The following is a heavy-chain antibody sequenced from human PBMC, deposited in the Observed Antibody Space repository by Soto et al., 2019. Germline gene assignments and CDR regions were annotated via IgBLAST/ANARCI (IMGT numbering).Heavy chain of an antibody. J-gene: IGHJ6*04. Sequence: SETLSLTCTVSGGSISSYYWSWIRQPPGKGLEWIGYIYYSGSTNYNPSLKSRVTISVDTSKNQFSLKLSSVTAADTAVYYCARLKPNIVVVPAAISEGLDVWGKGTTVTVSS. CDR1: GGSISSYY. D-gene: IGHD2-2*02. CDR2: IYYSGST. CDR3: ARLKPNIVVVPAAISEGLDV. V-gene: IGHV4-59*08.